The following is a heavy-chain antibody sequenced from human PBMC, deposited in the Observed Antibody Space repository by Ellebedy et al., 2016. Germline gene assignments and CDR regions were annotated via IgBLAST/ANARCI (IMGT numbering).Heavy chain of an antibody. J-gene: IGHJ6*03. D-gene: IGHD5-18*01. CDR1: GGTFSSHA. Sequence: SVKVSCXASGGTFSSHAITWVRQAPGQGLEFMGGIIPIFNTTNYAQKFQGRVTITADESTSTAYMELSSLRSEDTAVYYCARALYSYGYGYYLYMDVWGKGTTVTVFS. CDR3: ARALYSYGYGYYLYMDV. CDR2: IIPIFNTT. V-gene: IGHV1-69*13.